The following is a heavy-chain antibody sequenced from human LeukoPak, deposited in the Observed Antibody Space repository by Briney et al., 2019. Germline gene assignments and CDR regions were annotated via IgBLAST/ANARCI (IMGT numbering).Heavy chain of an antibody. J-gene: IGHJ4*02. CDR3: ASWGGGYMPPYYFDY. Sequence: PGGSLRLSCAASGFTFSSYAMSWVRQAPGKGLEWVSAISGSGGSTYYADSVKGRFTISRDNSKNTLYLQMNSLRAEDTAVYYCASWGGGYMPPYYFDYWGQGTLVTVSS. CDR1: GFTFSSYA. D-gene: IGHD5-24*01. CDR2: ISGSGGST. V-gene: IGHV3-23*01.